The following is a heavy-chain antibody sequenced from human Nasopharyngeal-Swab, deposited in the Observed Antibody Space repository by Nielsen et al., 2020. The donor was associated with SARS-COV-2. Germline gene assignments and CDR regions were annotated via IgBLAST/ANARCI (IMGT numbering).Heavy chain of an antibody. CDR2: IYSGGST. CDR3: ATYPRHDAFDI. CDR1: GFTVSSNY. Sequence: GESLKISCAASGFTVSSNYMSWVRQAPGKGLEWVSVIYSGGSTYYADSVKGRFTISRHNSKNTLYFQMNSLRAEDTAVYYCATYPRHDAFDIWGQGAMVTVSS. V-gene: IGHV3-53*04. D-gene: IGHD6-25*01. J-gene: IGHJ3*02.